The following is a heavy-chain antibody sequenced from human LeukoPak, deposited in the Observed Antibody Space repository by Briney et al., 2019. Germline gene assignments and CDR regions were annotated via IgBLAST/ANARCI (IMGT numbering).Heavy chain of an antibody. J-gene: IGHJ4*02. CDR2: IYTSGST. D-gene: IGHD2-2*01. CDR1: GGSISSYY. V-gene: IGHV4-4*07. Sequence: SETLSLTCTVSGGSISSYYWSWIRQPAGKGLEWIGRIYTSGSTKYNPSLKSRVTMSGDTPKNQFSLKLSSVTAADTAVYYCARGGYCSTTNCYSDFDYWGQGTLVTVSS. CDR3: ARGGYCSTTNCYSDFDY.